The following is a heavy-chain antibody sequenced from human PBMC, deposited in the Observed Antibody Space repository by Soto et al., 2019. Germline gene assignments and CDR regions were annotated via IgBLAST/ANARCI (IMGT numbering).Heavy chain of an antibody. J-gene: IGHJ4*02. CDR3: AKAEMWLGESVSSVH. Sequence: EVQLLESGGGLVQPGGSLRLSCAASGITFSSYAMSWVRQAPGKGLEWVSTISGSGGSTHYADSVKGRFTISRDNSKTTLYVQMNSLRAEDTAVYYCAKAEMWLGESVSSVHWGQGTLVTVSS. D-gene: IGHD3-10*01. V-gene: IGHV3-23*01. CDR2: ISGSGGST. CDR1: GITFSSYA.